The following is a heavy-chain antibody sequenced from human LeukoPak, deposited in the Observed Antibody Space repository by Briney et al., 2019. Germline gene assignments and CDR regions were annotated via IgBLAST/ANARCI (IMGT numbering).Heavy chain of an antibody. V-gene: IGHV1-8*01. CDR3: ASGPSYYDFWSGYYGMDV. CDR2: MNPNSGNT. Sequence: ASVKVSCKASGYTFTSYDINGVRQATGQGLEWMGWMNPNSGNTGYAQKVQGRVTMTRNTPISTAYMELSSLRSEETAVYYCASGPSYYDFWSGYYGMDVWGQGTTVTVSS. CDR1: GYTFTSYD. D-gene: IGHD3-3*01. J-gene: IGHJ6*02.